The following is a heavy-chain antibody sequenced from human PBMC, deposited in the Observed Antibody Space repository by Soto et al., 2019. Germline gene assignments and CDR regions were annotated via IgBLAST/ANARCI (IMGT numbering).Heavy chain of an antibody. D-gene: IGHD3-22*01. V-gene: IGHV4-61*01. CDR3: ARAHGNYYDGSGVTLFSGGFFVY. CDR2: IKYTGST. Sequence: QEQLQESGPGLVKPSETLSLTCTVSGGSVSSGSYYWSWIRQPPGEGLEWIGYIKYTGSTNYNPPLKSRVAMSVDTSKHQFSLNLSSVTAADEAVYYCARAHGNYYDGSGVTLFSGGFFVYWGQGTLVTVSS. CDR1: GGSVSSGSYY. J-gene: IGHJ4*02.